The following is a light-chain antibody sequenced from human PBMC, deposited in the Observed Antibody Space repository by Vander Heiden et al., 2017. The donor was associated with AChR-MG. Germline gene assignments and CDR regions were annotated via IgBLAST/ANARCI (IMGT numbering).Light chain of an antibody. J-gene: IGKJ2*01. V-gene: IGKV4-1*01. Sequence: MTQSPDSLAVSLGERATINCKSSQSVLYSSNNKNYLAWYQQKPGQPPKLLIYWASTRESGVPDRFSGSGSGTDFTLTISSLQAEDVAVYYCQQDDSTPQTFGQGTKLEIK. CDR3: QQDDSTPQT. CDR1: QSVLYSSNNKNY. CDR2: WAS.